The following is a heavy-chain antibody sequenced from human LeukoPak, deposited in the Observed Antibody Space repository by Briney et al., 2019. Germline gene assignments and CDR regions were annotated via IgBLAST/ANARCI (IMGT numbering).Heavy chain of an antibody. CDR1: GGTFSSYA. D-gene: IGHD4-17*01. J-gene: IGHJ5*02. V-gene: IGHV1-69*04. Sequence: GASVKVSCKASGGTFSSYAISWVRQAPGQGLEWMGRIIPILGIANYAQKFQGRVTITADKSTSTAYMELSSLRSEDTAVYYCARDRPLNDYGDSHNWFDPWGQGTLVTVSS. CDR3: ARDRPLNDYGDSHNWFDP. CDR2: IIPILGIA.